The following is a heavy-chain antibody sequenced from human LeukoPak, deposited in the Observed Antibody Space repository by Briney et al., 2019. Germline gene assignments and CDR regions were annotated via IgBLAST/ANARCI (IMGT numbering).Heavy chain of an antibody. CDR1: GGSISSHY. CDR3: ARRESSGFFDY. V-gene: IGHV4-59*08. D-gene: IGHD6-19*01. CDR2: IYYSGST. Sequence: PSETLSLTCTVSGGSISSHYWSWIRQPPGKGLGWIGYIYYSGSTSYNPSLNSRVTISLDTSKNQFSLNLSSVTAADTAVYYCARRESSGFFDYWGQGTLVTVSS. J-gene: IGHJ4*02.